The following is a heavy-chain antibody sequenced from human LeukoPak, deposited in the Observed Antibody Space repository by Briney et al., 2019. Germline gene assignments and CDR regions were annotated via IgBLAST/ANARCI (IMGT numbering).Heavy chain of an antibody. D-gene: IGHD4-17*01. CDR1: GFTFSSYG. CDR2: IWYDGSNK. J-gene: IGHJ4*02. CDR3: AKDLMVTTGFDY. Sequence: QPGGSLRLSCAAPGFTFSSYGMHWVRQAPGKGLEWVAVIWYDGSNKYYADSVKGRFTISRDNSKNTLYLQMNSLRAEDTAVYYCAKDLMVTTGFDYWGQGTLVTVSS. V-gene: IGHV3-33*06.